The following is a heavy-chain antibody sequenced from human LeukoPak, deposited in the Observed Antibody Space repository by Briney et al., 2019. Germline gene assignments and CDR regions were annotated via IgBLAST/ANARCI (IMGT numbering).Heavy chain of an antibody. D-gene: IGHD5-24*01. CDR2: IYYSGTI. CDR3: ARDSRLPNGYNHYFDY. J-gene: IGHJ4*02. V-gene: IGHV4-59*02. CDR1: GGSVSPFY. Sequence: KPSETLSLTCTVSGGSVSPFYWSWIRQPPGKGLEWIGYIYYSGTINYSPSLKSRLTISIDTSKNQFSLKLNSVTAADTAVYYCARDSRLPNGYNHYFDYWGQGALVTVSS.